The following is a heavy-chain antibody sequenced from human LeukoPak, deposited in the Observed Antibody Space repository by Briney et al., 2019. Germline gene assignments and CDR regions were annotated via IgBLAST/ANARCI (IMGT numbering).Heavy chain of an antibody. CDR3: ANRPLLWFGELYGY. D-gene: IGHD3-10*01. CDR2: ISGSGGST. V-gene: IGHV3-23*01. Sequence: PGGSLRLSCAVSGFTFSSYAFSWVRQAPGKGLEWVSAISGSGGSTYYADSVKGRFTISRDNSKNTLYLQMNSLRAEDTAVYYCANRPLLWFGELYGYWGQGTLVTVSS. J-gene: IGHJ4*02. CDR1: GFTFSSYA.